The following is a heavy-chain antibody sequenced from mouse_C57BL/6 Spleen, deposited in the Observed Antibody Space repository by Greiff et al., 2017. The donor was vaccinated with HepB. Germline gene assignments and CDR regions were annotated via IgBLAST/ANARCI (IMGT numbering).Heavy chain of an antibody. V-gene: IGHV5-6*01. Sequence: VQLVESGGDLVKPGGSLKLSCAASGFTFSSYGMSWVRQTPDKRLEWVATISSGGSYTYYPDSVKGRFTISRDNAKNTLYLQMSSLKSEDTAMYYCARQEEPAWFAYWGQGTLVTVSA. J-gene: IGHJ3*01. CDR3: ARQEEPAWFAY. CDR2: ISSGGSYT. CDR1: GFTFSSYG.